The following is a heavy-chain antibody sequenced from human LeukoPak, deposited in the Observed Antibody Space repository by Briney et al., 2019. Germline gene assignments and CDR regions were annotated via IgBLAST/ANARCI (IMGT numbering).Heavy chain of an antibody. CDR2: ISYDGSNK. D-gene: IGHD3-22*01. J-gene: IGHJ5*02. Sequence: PGGSLRLSCAASGFTFSSYAMHWVRQAPGKGLEWEAVISYDGSNKYYADSVKGRFTISRDNSKNTLYLQMNSLRAEDTAVYYCARVSADDSSGYYYDVGWFDPWGQGTLVTVSS. V-gene: IGHV3-30*01. CDR1: GFTFSSYA. CDR3: ARVSADDSSGYYYDVGWFDP.